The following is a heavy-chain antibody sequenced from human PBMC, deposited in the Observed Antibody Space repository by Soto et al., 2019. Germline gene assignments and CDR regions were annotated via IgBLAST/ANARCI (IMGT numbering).Heavy chain of an antibody. CDR3: ARDPGTSMIENYYNGMDV. Sequence: QVQLQESGPGQVKPSETLSLTCTVSGDSIRNYFWSWIRQPAGKGLEWIGRIYTSGSSNYNPSLTSRLTMSVETSKNQVSLNLRSVTAADTAVYYCARDPGTSMIENYYNGMDVWGRGTTVIVSS. V-gene: IGHV4-4*07. D-gene: IGHD3-16*01. J-gene: IGHJ6*02. CDR1: GDSIRNYF. CDR2: IYTSGSS.